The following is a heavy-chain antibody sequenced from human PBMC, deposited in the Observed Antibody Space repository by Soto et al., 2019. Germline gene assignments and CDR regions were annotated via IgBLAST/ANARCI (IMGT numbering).Heavy chain of an antibody. V-gene: IGHV4-34*02. J-gene: IGHJ5*02. Sequence: QVLLQQWGAGLLKPSETLSLTCAVYGGSFSGYYWSWIRQPPGKGLEWIGEINHSGSTSYNPSLKSRVTISVDTSKNQFSLKLSSVTAADTAVYYCARGHSSSAGRGNDDWFDPWGQGTLVTVSS. CDR2: INHSGST. CDR3: ARGHSSSAGRGNDDWFDP. CDR1: GGSFSGYY. D-gene: IGHD6-25*01.